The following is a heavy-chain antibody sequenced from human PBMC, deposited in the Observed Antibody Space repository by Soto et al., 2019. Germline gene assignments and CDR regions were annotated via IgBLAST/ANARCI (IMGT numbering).Heavy chain of an antibody. Sequence: QVQLQESGPGLMKPSQTLSLTCTVSGGSISSGGYFWSWIGQHPAKGLEWIGYIYSSGSAYYNPSLKSRVTIYVDTSKNQFSLKLTSATAADTAVYYCARIYSRNWNFDLWGRGTLVTVSS. V-gene: IGHV4-31*03. J-gene: IGHJ2*01. CDR1: GGSISSGGYF. CDR3: ARIYSRNWNFDL. D-gene: IGHD4-4*01. CDR2: IYSSGSA.